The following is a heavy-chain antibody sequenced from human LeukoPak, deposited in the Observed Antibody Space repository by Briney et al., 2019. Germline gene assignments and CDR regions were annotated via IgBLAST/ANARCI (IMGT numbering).Heavy chain of an antibody. CDR3: AKDYCGGDCYYFDY. CDR1: GFTSSSYG. J-gene: IGHJ4*02. V-gene: IGHV3-33*06. Sequence: SGGSLRLSCGTSGFTSSSYGIHWVRQAPGKGLEWVAVIWYDGTKKYYADSVKGRFTISRDNSKNTLYLQMNSLRAEDTAVYYCAKDYCGGDCYYFDYWGQGILVTVSS. D-gene: IGHD2-21*02. CDR2: IWYDGTKK.